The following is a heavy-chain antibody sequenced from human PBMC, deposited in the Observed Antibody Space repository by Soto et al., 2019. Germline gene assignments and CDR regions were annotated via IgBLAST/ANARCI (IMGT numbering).Heavy chain of an antibody. CDR1: GFTFSSYG. V-gene: IGHV3-30*18. J-gene: IGHJ4*02. D-gene: IGHD3-22*01. CDR3: AKEPASGYYFDY. Sequence: GGSLRLSCAASGFTFSSYGMHWVRQAPGKGLEWVAVISYDGSNKYYADSVKGRFTISRDNSKNTLYLQMNSLRAEDTAVYYCAKEPASGYYFDYWGQGTLVTVSS. CDR2: ISYDGSNK.